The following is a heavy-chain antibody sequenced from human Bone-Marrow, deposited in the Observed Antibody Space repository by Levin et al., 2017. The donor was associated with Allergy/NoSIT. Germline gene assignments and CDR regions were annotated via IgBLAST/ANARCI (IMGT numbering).Heavy chain of an antibody. CDR2: INPNGGGT. V-gene: IGHV1-2*02. Sequence: GASVKVSCKASGFSFTGYYIHWVRQAPGQGLEWMGWINPNGGGTHLSQTFQGRVTMTADTSISTAYMELRRLTSDDTAADFCTRNYAGNSWSAFDYWGQGTLVTVSS. CDR3: TRNYAGNSWSAFDY. D-gene: IGHD4-23*01. CDR1: GFSFTGYY. J-gene: IGHJ4*02.